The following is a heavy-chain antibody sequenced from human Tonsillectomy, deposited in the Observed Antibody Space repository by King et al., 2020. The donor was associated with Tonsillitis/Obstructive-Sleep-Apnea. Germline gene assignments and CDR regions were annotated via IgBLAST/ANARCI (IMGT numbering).Heavy chain of an antibody. D-gene: IGHD3-3*01. V-gene: IGHV1-18*01. CDR3: ARLPLASCGGGQAGGPDY. CDR1: GYTFTSYG. Sequence: VQLVQSGAEVKKPGASVKVSCKASGYTFTSYGISWVRQAPGQGLEWMGWISAYNGNTNYAQKLQGRVTLTTDTSASTPYMELRTLRSADTPVYYCARLPLASCGGGQAGGPDYWGQGTLVTVSS. CDR2: ISAYNGNT. J-gene: IGHJ4*02.